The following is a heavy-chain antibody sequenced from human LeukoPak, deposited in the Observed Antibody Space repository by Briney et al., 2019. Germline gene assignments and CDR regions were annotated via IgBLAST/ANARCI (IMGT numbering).Heavy chain of an antibody. CDR1: GFTFSNYG. Sequence: PVGSLRLSCAASGFTFSNYGMHWVRQAPGKGLEWVTLISYDGTDKYYADSAKGRFTISRDISKNTLYLQMNSLRAEDTAVYYCARDGANYDVDYWGQGTLVTVS. J-gene: IGHJ4*02. D-gene: IGHD3-3*01. V-gene: IGHV3-33*08. CDR2: ISYDGTDK. CDR3: ARDGANYDVDY.